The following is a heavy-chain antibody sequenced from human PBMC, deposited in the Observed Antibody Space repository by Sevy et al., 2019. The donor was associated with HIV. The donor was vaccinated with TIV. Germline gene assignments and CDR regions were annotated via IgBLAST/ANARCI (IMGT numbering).Heavy chain of an antibody. V-gene: IGHV3-30*02. J-gene: IGHJ4*02. CDR3: AKDRGGKNDYSNYTLAVG. Sequence: GGSLRLSCAASGFTFSSYGMHWVRQAPGKGLEWVAFIRYDGSNKYYADSVKGRFTISRDNSKNTLYLQMNSLRAEDTAVYYCAKDRGGKNDYSNYTLAVGWGQGTLVTVSS. CDR1: GFTFSSYG. CDR2: IRYDGSNK. D-gene: IGHD4-4*01.